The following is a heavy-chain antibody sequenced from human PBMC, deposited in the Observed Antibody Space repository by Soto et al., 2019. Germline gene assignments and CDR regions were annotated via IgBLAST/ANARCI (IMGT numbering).Heavy chain of an antibody. D-gene: IGHD3-10*01. Sequence: EVQLVESGGGLVQPGGSLRLSCAASGFTFSSYWMSWVRQAPGKGLEWVANIKQDGSEKYYVDSVKGRFTISRDNAKNSLYLQMDSLRAEDTAVYYCARDRLLRFGERCCYTDVWGKGGTVTVSS. CDR2: IKQDGSEK. J-gene: IGHJ6*03. V-gene: IGHV3-7*01. CDR3: ARDRLLRFGERCCYTDV. CDR1: GFTFSSYW.